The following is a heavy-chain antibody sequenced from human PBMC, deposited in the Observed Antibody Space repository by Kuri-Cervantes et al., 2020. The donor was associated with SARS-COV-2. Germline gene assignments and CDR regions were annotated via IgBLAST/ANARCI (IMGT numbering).Heavy chain of an antibody. V-gene: IGHV3-64*01. D-gene: IGHD3-3*01. CDR1: GFTFSSYS. J-gene: IGHJ4*02. CDR3: ARDLGVGY. Sequence: LSLTCAASGFTFSSYSMNWVRQAPGKGLEYVSAISSNGGSTYYANSVKGRFTISRDNSKNTLYLQMNSLRAEDTAVYYCARDLGVGYWGQGTLVTVSS. CDR2: ISSNGGST.